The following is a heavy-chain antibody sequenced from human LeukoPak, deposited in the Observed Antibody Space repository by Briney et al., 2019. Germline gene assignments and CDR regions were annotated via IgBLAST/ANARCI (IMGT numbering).Heavy chain of an antibody. V-gene: IGHV3-30*02. CDR3: ARVRGYCSGGDCYRSEIDY. CDR2: IRSDESNK. J-gene: IGHJ4*02. D-gene: IGHD2-15*01. Sequence: QTGGSLRLSCAASGFTFSNYGMHWVRQAPGKGLEWVAFIRSDESNKYYADSVKGRFTISRDNAKNSLYLQMNSLRADDTAVYYCARVRGYCSGGDCYRSEIDYWGQGALVTVSS. CDR1: GFTFSNYG.